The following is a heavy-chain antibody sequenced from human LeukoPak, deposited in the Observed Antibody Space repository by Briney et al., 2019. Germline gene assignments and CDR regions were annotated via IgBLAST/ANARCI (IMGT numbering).Heavy chain of an antibody. V-gene: IGHV3-64*02. CDR3: AREGGGSGWYDF. CDR1: GFTFSSYS. J-gene: IGHJ5*01. D-gene: IGHD6-19*01. Sequence: PGGSLRLSCAASGFTFSSYSMHWVRQAPGKGPEFVSVIGGGGVTTFYADSVKDRFTISRDNSKNTLYLEMGSLRAEDMAVYYCAREGGGSGWYDFWGQGTLVTVSS. CDR2: IGGGGVTT.